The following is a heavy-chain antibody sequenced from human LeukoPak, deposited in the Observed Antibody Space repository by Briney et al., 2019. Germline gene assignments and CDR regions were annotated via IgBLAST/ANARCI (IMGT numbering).Heavy chain of an antibody. D-gene: IGHD5-24*01. J-gene: IGHJ4*02. CDR3: ARARWYSCDY. CDR1: GFTFNNYW. Sequence: GGSLRLSCAASGFTFNNYWMTWVRQAPGMGLEWVANIKQDGSEKYYVDSVKGRFTISRDIAKNSLYLQMNSLRAEDTAVYYCARARWYSCDYWGQGTLVTVSS. CDR2: IKQDGSEK. V-gene: IGHV3-7*01.